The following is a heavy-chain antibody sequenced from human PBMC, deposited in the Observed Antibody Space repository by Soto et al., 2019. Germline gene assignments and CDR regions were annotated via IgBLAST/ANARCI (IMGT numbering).Heavy chain of an antibody. V-gene: IGHV1-2*04. J-gene: IGHJ2*01. CDR1: GYIFTGYY. CDR2: INPNSGDT. Sequence: ASVKVSCKASGYIFTGYYMHWVRQAPGQGLEWMGWINPNSGDTNYTQKFQGWVTMTRDTSISTAYMELSRLRSEDTAVFYCARSGYSSGWYHWYFDLWGRGTLVTVSS. CDR3: ARSGYSSGWYHWYFDL. D-gene: IGHD6-19*01.